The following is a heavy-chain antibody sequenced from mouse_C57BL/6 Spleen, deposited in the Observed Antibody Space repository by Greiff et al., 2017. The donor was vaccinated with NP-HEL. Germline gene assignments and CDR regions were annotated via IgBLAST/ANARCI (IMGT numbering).Heavy chain of an antibody. CDR2: IDPENGDT. CDR3: TTGWDY. V-gene: IGHV14-4*01. D-gene: IGHD3-3*01. Sequence: EVMLVESGAELVRPGASVKLSCTASGFNIKDDYMHWVKQRPEQGLEWIGWIDPENGDTEYASKFQGKATITADTSSNTAYLQLSSLTSEDTAVYYCTTGWDYWGQGTTLTVSS. CDR1: GFNIKDDY. J-gene: IGHJ2*01.